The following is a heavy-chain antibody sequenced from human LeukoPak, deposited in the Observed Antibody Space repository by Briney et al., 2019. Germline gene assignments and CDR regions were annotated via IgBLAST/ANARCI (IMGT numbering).Heavy chain of an antibody. V-gene: IGHV4-59*01. D-gene: IGHD5-18*01. Sequence: PSETLSLTCTVSGGSFSSYYWSWIRQPPGKGLEWIGDINYSGSTNYNPSLKSRVTISVDTSKNQFSLKLSSVTAADTAVYYCATYRGHAAMVLGANWFDPWGQGTLVTVSS. CDR3: ATYRGHAAMVLGANWFDP. CDR2: INYSGST. J-gene: IGHJ5*02. CDR1: GGSFSSYY.